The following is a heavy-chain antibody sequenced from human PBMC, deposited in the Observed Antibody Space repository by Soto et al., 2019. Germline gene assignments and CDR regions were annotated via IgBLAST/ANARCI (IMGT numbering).Heavy chain of an antibody. CDR1: GFTFSRYW. V-gene: IGHV3-7*01. Sequence: PGGSLRLSCAPSGFTFSRYWMSWVRQGPGKWLEWVATMNEEGGEKYYVDSVKGRFNIYRDNAKNSLYLQMNSLRAEDAAVYYCARTSRSHYYDRSGYAYYFEYWGQGAVVTVSS. CDR3: ARTSRSHYYDRSGYAYYFEY. D-gene: IGHD3-22*01. J-gene: IGHJ4*02. CDR2: MNEEGGEK.